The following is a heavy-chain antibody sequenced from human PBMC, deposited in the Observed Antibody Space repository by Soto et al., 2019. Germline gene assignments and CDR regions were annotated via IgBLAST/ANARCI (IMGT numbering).Heavy chain of an antibody. CDR3: AKTGDYVPGGFDY. J-gene: IGHJ4*02. V-gene: IGHV3-30*18. CDR1: GLTFSNCG. CDR2: ISYDGSNK. D-gene: IGHD4-17*01. Sequence: QVQLVESGGGVVQPGRSLRLSCAASGLTFSNCGMHWVRQAPGKGLEWVAVISYDGSNKYYADSVKGRFTISRDNSKNTLYLQMNSLRAEDTAVYYCAKTGDYVPGGFDYWGQGTLVTVSS.